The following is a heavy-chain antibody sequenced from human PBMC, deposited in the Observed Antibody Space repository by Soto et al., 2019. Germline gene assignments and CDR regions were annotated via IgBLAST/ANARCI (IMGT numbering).Heavy chain of an antibody. CDR1: GGTFSSYA. CDR2: IIPIFGTA. J-gene: IGHJ4*02. D-gene: IGHD1-26*01. V-gene: IGHV1-69*01. Sequence: QVQLVQSGAEVKKPGSSVKVSCKASGGTFSSYAISWVRQAPGQGLEWMGGIIPIFGTANYTQKFQGRVTIPADESTSTAYMELSSLRSEDTAVDYCARGIVKWELNGPVWGQGPLVTVSS. CDR3: ARGIVKWELNGPV.